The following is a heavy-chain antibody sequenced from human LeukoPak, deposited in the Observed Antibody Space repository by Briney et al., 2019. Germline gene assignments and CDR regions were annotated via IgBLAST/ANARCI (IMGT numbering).Heavy chain of an antibody. CDR2: IKSKTDGGTA. CDR1: GFAFSNAW. V-gene: IGHV3-15*01. D-gene: IGHD4-17*01. Sequence: GRSLRLSCAASGFAFSNAWMTWLRQAPGKGLEWVGRIKSKTDGGTAEYATPVKGRFTISRDDSKNTLYLQMDSLKTEDTAVYYCATAMTAVPYSWGQGTLVTVSS. CDR3: ATAMTAVPYS. J-gene: IGHJ4*02.